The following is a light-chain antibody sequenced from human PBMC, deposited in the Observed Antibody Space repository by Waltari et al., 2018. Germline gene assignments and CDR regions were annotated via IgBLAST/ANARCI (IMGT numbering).Light chain of an antibody. CDR1: QSAKTS. V-gene: IGKV3-15*01. J-gene: IGKJ2*01. Sequence: EVVMTQSPATLSVSPGERVSLSCRASQSAKTSLAWYQQTPGQAPRLLIHGASTRAPGIPARFSGSGSGTEFTLTISSLQSEDSAVYYCQQYNNWPPGDTFGQGTRLEVK. CDR3: QQYNNWPPGDT. CDR2: GAS.